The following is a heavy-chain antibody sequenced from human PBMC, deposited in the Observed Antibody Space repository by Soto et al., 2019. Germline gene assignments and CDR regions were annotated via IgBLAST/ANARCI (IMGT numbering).Heavy chain of an antibody. V-gene: IGHV4-59*08. J-gene: IGHJ4*02. Sequence: QVQLQESGPGLVKPSETLSLTCTVSGGSISSYYWSWIRQPPGQGLEYIGYIYDSGSTNYNPSLKSRVPISVDTSKNQFSLKLSSVTAADTALYYCARLGRYQMGIFDYWGQGTLVTVSS. CDR1: GGSISSYY. D-gene: IGHD2-2*01. CDR3: ARLGRYQMGIFDY. CDR2: IYDSGST.